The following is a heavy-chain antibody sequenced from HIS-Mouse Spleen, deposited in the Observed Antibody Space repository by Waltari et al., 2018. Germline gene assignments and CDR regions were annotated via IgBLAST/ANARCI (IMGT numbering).Heavy chain of an antibody. J-gene: IGHJ3*02. Sequence: QVQLVQSGAEVKKPGASVKVSCKASGYTFTSHGISWVRPAPGQGLEWMGWISAYNGNTNYAQKLQGRVTMTTDTSTSTAYMELRSLRSDDTAVYYCAREWKLTGDLDAFDIWGQGTMVTVSS. D-gene: IGHD7-27*01. CDR1: GYTFTSHG. CDR2: ISAYNGNT. V-gene: IGHV1-18*01. CDR3: AREWKLTGDLDAFDI.